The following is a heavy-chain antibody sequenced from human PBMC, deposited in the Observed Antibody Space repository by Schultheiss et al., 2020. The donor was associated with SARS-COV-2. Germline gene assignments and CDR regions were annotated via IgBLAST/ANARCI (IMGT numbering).Heavy chain of an antibody. CDR3: ARDIRVWTLDY. J-gene: IGHJ4*02. Sequence: GGSLRLSCAASGFTFSSYAMHWVRQAPGKGLEWVSYISSSGSTIYYADSVKGRFTISRDNAKNSLYLQMNSLRAEDTAVYYCARDIRVWTLDYWGQGTLVTVSS. CDR1: GFTFSSYA. V-gene: IGHV3-48*04. D-gene: IGHD3/OR15-3a*01. CDR2: ISSSGSTI.